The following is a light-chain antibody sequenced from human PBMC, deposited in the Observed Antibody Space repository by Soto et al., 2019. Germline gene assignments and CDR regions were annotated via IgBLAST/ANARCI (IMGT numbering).Light chain of an antibody. CDR3: QQYGSSGPT. J-gene: IGKJ4*01. Sequence: EIVMTQSPATLSVSPGERSTLSCGASQSVSNNYLAWYQLKPGQAPRFLIYGASNRATGIPDRFSGSGSGTDFTLTISRLEPEDSAVYYCQQYGSSGPTFGGGTKVDIK. CDR2: GAS. CDR1: QSVSNNY. V-gene: IGKV3-20*01.